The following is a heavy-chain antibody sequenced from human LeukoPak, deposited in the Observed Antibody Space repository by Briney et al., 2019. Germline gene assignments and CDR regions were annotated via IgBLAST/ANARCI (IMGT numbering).Heavy chain of an antibody. CDR3: ARDSSSSPINWFDP. CDR2: IYYSGST. V-gene: IGHV4-39*07. J-gene: IGHJ5*02. Sequence: SETLSLTCTVSGGSISSSSYYWGWIRQPPGKGLEWIGSIYYSGSTYYNPSLKSRVTISVDTSKNQFSLKLSSVTAADTAVYYCARDSSSSPINWFDPWGQGTLVTVSS. D-gene: IGHD6-6*01. CDR1: GGSISSSSYY.